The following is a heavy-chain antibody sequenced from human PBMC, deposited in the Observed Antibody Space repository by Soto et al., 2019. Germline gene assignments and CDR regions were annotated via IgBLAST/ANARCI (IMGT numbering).Heavy chain of an antibody. D-gene: IGHD2-21*01. CDR1: RFSFSSDA. CDR3: ANYRPPEMIAWYGMEV. V-gene: IGHV3-23*01. Sequence: GGSLRLSCAASRFSFSSDAISRVREAPGKRLEWVSAISGSGGSTYYADSVKGRFTISRDTSKNTLYLRINSLRAEDTAVYYSANYRPPEMIAWYGMEVWGQGTRVTVS. CDR2: ISGSGGST. J-gene: IGHJ6*02.